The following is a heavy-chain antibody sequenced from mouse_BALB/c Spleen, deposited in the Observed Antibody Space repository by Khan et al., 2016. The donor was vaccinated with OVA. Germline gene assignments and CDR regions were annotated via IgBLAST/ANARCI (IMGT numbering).Heavy chain of an antibody. Sequence: ELKESGETVRISCKASGYTFTTAGMQWVQQMPGKGLKWIGWINTHSGVPKYAEDFKGRFAFSLENSASTAYLQIRNLKNEDTAPYFCASGYGYGWYFDVWGAGTTVTVSS. D-gene: IGHD2-2*01. J-gene: IGHJ1*01. V-gene: IGHV9-4*02. CDR1: GYTFTTAG. CDR2: INTHSGVP. CDR3: ASGYGYGWYFDV.